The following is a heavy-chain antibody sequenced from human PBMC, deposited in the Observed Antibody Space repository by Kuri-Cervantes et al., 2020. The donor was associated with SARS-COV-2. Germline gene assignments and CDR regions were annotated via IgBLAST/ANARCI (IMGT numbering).Heavy chain of an antibody. Sequence: ASVKVSCKASGYTFTGYYMHWVRQAPGQGLEWMGWINPNSGGKNYAQKFQGRVTMTRDTSISTAYMELSRLRSDDKAEYYCARVRYIVGATETYYFDFWGQGTMVTVSS. J-gene: IGHJ4*02. CDR1: GYTFTGYY. CDR2: INPNSGGK. D-gene: IGHD1-26*01. V-gene: IGHV1-2*02. CDR3: ARVRYIVGATETYYFDF.